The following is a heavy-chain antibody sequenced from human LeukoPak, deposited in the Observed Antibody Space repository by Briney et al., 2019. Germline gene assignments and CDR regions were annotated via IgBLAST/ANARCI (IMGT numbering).Heavy chain of an antibody. CDR2: ITGSGGGT. CDR1: GFTVSNYA. CDR3: AKDFSSGWFEY. Sequence: GGSLRLSCEVSGFTVSNYAMSWVRQAPGKGLERVSAITGSGGGTYYADSVKGRFTVSRDSSMNTLFLHMNSLTADDTAVYYCAKDFSSGWFEYWGQGTPVTVSS. J-gene: IGHJ4*02. V-gene: IGHV3-23*01. D-gene: IGHD6-19*01.